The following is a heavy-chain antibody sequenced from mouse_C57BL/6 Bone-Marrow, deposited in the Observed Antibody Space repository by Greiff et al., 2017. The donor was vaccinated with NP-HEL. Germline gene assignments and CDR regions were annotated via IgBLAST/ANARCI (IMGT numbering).Heavy chain of an antibody. CDR1: GFTFSSYG. Sequence: EVKVVDFGGALVKPGGSLLLSCAASGFTFSSYGLSWVRQTSDKWLEWVATLSSGCCYAYYPDSVKGRFSFPRDNAKNTLYLQMRSLKSEDTAMYYCAVGDFDYWGQGTTLTVAS. CDR2: LSSGCCYA. CDR3: AVGDFDY. J-gene: IGHJ2*01. V-gene: IGHV5-6*01.